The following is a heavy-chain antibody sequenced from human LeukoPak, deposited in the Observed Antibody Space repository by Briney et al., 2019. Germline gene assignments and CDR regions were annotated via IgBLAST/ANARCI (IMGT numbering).Heavy chain of an antibody. J-gene: IGHJ4*02. D-gene: IGHD3-22*01. CDR3: ARLWDYYDKGYFDY. Sequence: SETLSLTCTVSGGSISSYYWSWIRQPPGKGLEWIGYIYTSGSTNYNPSLKSRVTISVDTSKNQFSLKLSSVTAADTAVYYCARLWDYYDKGYFDYWGQGTLVTASS. CDR1: GGSISSYY. CDR2: IYTSGST. V-gene: IGHV4-4*09.